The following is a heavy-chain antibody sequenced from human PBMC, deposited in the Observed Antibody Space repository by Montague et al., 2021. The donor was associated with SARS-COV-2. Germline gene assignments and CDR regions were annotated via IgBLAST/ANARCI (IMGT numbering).Heavy chain of an antibody. CDR3: ARSGEGGTSWPFDY. V-gene: IGHV4-61*02. CDR2: IYTRGGT. J-gene: IGHJ4*02. Sequence: TLSLTCTVSGGSIRSGSHNWSWIRQSAGKGLEWIGRIYTRGGTYYNPSLKSRVTISIDTSKYQLSLKLSSVTAADAAMYYCARSGEGGTSWPFDYWGQGTLVTVSS. D-gene: IGHD6-13*01. CDR1: GGSIRSGSHN.